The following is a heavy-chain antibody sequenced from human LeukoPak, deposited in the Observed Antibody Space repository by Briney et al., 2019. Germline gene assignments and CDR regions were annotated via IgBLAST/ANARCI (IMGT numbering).Heavy chain of an antibody. V-gene: IGHV3-23*01. Sequence: GGSLSLSCAASGFTFGSYAMNWVRQAPGKGLEWVSFISDSGGRTYHADPVKGRFTITRDNTKNTLFLPMSRLRAEDTGVYYCAESIAANGTVYWGQGTQVTVSS. CDR1: GFTFGSYA. D-gene: IGHD6-13*01. J-gene: IGHJ4*02. CDR3: AESIAANGTVY. CDR2: ISDSGGRT.